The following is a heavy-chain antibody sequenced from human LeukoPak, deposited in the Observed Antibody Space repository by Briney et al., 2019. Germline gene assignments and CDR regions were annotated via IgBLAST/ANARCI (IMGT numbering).Heavy chain of an antibody. J-gene: IGHJ6*02. CDR2: ISAYNGNT. CDR3: ARDSVGYDFWSALTYYYYGMDV. V-gene: IGHV1-18*04. D-gene: IGHD3-3*01. Sequence: GESLKISCKGSGYSFANYWIGWVRQAPGQGLEWMGWISAYNGNTNYAQKLQGRVTMTTDTSTSTAYMELRSLRSDDTAVYYCARDSVGYDFWSALTYYYYGMDVWGQGTTVTVSS. CDR1: GYSFANYW.